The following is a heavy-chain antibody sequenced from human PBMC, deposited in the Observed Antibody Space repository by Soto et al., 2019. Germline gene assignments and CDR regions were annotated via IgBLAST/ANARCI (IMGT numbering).Heavy chain of an antibody. V-gene: IGHV1-24*01. CDR1: GYTLTELS. J-gene: IGHJ6*03. CDR2: FDPEDGET. Sequence: GASVKVSCKVSGYTLTELSMHWVRQAPGKGLEWMGGFDPEDGETIYAQKFQGRVTMTEDTSTDTAYMELSSLRSEDTAVYYCATLRITIFGVVGPLNYYYYMDVWGKGTTVTV. CDR3: ATLRITIFGVVGPLNYYYYMDV. D-gene: IGHD3-3*01.